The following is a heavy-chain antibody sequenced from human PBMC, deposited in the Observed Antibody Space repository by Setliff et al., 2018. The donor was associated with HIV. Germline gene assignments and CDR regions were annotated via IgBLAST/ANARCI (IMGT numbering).Heavy chain of an antibody. D-gene: IGHD3-3*01. CDR1: GYTFTSYD. J-gene: IGHJ6*03. CDR2: MNPNSGNT. V-gene: IGHV1-8*02. CDR3: ARRRYDFWSGYYPYYMDV. Sequence: ASVKVSCKASGYTFTSYDINWVRQANGQGLEWMGWMNPNSGNTGYAQKFQGRVTMTRNTSISTAYMELSSLSAEDTAVYYCARRRYDFWSGYYPYYMDVWGKGTTVTVSS.